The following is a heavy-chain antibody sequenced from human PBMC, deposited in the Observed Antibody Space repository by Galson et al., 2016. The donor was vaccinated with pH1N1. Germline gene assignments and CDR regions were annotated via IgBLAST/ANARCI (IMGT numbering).Heavy chain of an antibody. CDR1: GDSITSGYY. J-gene: IGHJ4*02. V-gene: IGHV4-38-2*01. Sequence: SETLSLTCAVSGDSITSGYYWGWIRQAPGRGLEWIGSFYDSGSTTCYKSSLKSRVAISVDTSKNQFSLRLSSMTAADTAVYYCAKMARTSGPDSEYYFDFWGQGMLVTVSS. CDR2: FYDSGSTT. CDR3: AKMARTSGPDSEYYFDF. D-gene: IGHD1-1*01.